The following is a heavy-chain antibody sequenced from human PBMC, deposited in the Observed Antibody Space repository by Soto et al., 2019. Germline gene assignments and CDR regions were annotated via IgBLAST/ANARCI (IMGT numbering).Heavy chain of an antibody. J-gene: IGHJ4*02. D-gene: IGHD5-12*01. CDR3: AKDSGGLSSPLVATIMFGY. CDR2: ISGSGGGT. Sequence: QTGGSLRLSCAASGFTFSSYAMSWVRQAPGKGLEWVSAISGSGGGTYYADSVKGRFTISRDNSKNTLYLQMNSLRDEDTAVYYCAKDSGGLSSPLVATIMFGYWCKGTLVNVSS. V-gene: IGHV3-23*01. CDR1: GFTFSSYA.